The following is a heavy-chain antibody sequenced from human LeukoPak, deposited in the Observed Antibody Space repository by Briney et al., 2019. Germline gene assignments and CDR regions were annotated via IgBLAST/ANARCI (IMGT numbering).Heavy chain of an antibody. D-gene: IGHD5-18*01. CDR2: ISSSSTI. Sequence: GGSLRLPCAVSGFTFSSYSMNWVRQAPGKGLEWVSYISSSSTIYYADSVKGRFTISRDNAKNSLYLQMNSLRAEDTAVYYCARVSARQLWFDYWGQGTLVTVSS. CDR3: ARVSARQLWFDY. V-gene: IGHV3-48*01. J-gene: IGHJ4*02. CDR1: GFTFSSYS.